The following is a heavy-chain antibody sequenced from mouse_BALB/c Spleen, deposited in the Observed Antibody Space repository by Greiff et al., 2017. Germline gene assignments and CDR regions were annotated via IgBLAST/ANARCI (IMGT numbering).Heavy chain of an antibody. J-gene: IGHJ2*01. V-gene: IGHV5-9*03. CDR1: GFTFSSYT. CDR3: ARYGDYDGRYFDY. D-gene: IGHD2-4*01. Sequence: DVQLVESGGGLVKPGGSLKLSCAASGFTFSSYTMSWVRQTPEKRLEWVATISSGGGNTYYPDSVKGRFTISRDNAKNNLYLQMSSLRSEDTALYYCARYGDYDGRYFDYWGQGTTLTVSS. CDR2: ISSGGGNT.